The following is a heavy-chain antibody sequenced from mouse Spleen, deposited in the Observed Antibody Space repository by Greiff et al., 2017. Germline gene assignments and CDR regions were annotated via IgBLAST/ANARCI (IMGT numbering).Heavy chain of an antibody. CDR3: SITTMVGNAMDY. J-gene: IGHJ4*01. V-gene: IGHV1-5*01. Sequence: VQLQQSGAELAKPGASVKMSCKASGYTFTSYWMHWVKQRPGQGLEWIGAIYPGNSDTSYNQKFKGKAKLTAVTSASTAYMELSSLTNEDSAVYYCSITTMVGNAMDYWGQGTSVTVSS. CDR2: IYPGNSDT. CDR1: GYTFTSYW. D-gene: IGHD1-1*01.